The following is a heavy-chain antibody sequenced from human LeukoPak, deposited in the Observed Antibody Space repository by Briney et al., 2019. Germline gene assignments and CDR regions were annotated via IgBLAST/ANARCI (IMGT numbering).Heavy chain of an antibody. Sequence: GGSLRLSCAASGFTFSSYGMHWVRQAPGKGLEWVAFIRYDGSNKYYADSVKGRFTISRDNSKNTLYLQMNSLRAEDTAVYYCAKESRYYDSSGDYYPFVNYWGQGTLVTVSS. CDR3: AKESRYYDSSGDYYPFVNY. D-gene: IGHD3-22*01. J-gene: IGHJ4*02. CDR1: GFTFSSYG. CDR2: IRYDGSNK. V-gene: IGHV3-30*02.